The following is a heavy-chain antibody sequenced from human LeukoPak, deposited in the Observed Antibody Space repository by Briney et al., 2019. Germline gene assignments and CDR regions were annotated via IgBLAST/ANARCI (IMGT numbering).Heavy chain of an antibody. CDR2: MNPNSGNT. J-gene: IGHJ4*02. D-gene: IGHD1-20*01. V-gene: IGHV1-8*01. CDR3: ARVKIYNWNVAYFDY. Sequence: ASVKVSCKASGYTFTSYDINWVRQATGQGLEWMGWMNPNSGNTGYAQKFQGRVTMTKNTSISTAYMELSSLRSEDTAVYYCARVKIYNWNVAYFDYWGQGTLVTVSS. CDR1: GYTFTSYD.